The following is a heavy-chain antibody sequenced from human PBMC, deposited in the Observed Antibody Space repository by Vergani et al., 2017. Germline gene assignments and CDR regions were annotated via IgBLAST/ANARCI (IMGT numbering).Heavy chain of an antibody. Sequence: QVQLEESGGGVVQPGRSLRLSCAASGFTFSSYGMHWVRQAPGKGLEGVAVISYDGSNKYYADSVKGRCTISRDNSKNSLYLQMNSLRAEDTAVYYCAKDIGAAAGTGPGYWGQGTLVTVSS. CDR1: GFTFSSYG. D-gene: IGHD6-13*01. CDR2: ISYDGSNK. J-gene: IGHJ4*02. CDR3: AKDIGAAAGTGPGY. V-gene: IGHV3-30*18.